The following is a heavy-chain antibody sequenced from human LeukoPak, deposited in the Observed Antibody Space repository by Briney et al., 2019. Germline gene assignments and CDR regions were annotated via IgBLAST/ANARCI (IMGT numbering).Heavy chain of an antibody. CDR3: ARLSDRRDYYDSSGSQYYFDY. V-gene: IGHV4-4*07. D-gene: IGHD3-22*01. J-gene: IGHJ4*02. CDR1: GGSISSYY. CDR2: IYTSGST. Sequence: SETLSLTCTVSGGSISSYYWSWIRQPAGKGLEWIGRIYTSGSTNYNPSLKSRVTMSVDTSKDQFSLKLSSVTAADTAVYYCARLSDRRDYYDSSGSQYYFDYWGQGTLVTVSS.